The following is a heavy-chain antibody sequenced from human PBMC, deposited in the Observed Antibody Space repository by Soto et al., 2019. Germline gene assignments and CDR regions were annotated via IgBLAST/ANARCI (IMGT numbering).Heavy chain of an antibody. Sequence: ASVKVSCKASGYTFTSYGISWVRQAPGQGLEWMGWISAYNGNTNYAQKLQGRVTMTTDTSTSTAHMELRSLRSDDTAVYYCARSPRMGNPNDYWGQGTLVTVSS. J-gene: IGHJ4*02. CDR2: ISAYNGNT. CDR1: GYTFTSYG. V-gene: IGHV1-18*01. CDR3: ARSPRMGNPNDY. D-gene: IGHD1-26*01.